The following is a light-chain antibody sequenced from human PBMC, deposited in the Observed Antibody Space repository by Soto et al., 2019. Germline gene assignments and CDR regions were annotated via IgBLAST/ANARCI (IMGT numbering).Light chain of an antibody. CDR2: GAS. V-gene: IGKV3-20*01. Sequence: IVLTQSPDTLSLSPGERATLACRASQDFESTYLAWYHQKPGQAPRLRIDGASGRAAGVAERFRGSGSGTQFTLTISRLEPEDFAVYYCQYYDTSRTFAQGTRVEI. CDR1: QDFESTY. J-gene: IGKJ1*01. CDR3: QYYDTSRT.